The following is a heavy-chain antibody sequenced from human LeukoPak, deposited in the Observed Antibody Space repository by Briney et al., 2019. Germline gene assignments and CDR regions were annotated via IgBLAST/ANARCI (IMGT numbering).Heavy chain of an antibody. Sequence: GASVKVSCKVSGYTLTELSMHWVRQAPGKGLEWMGGFDPEDGETIYAQKFQGRVTMTEDTSTDTAYMELSRLRSEDTAVYYCATGWRRDGYNSDWGQGTLVTVSS. V-gene: IGHV1-24*01. CDR2: FDPEDGET. D-gene: IGHD5-24*01. J-gene: IGHJ4*02. CDR1: GYTLTELS. CDR3: ATGWRRDGYNSD.